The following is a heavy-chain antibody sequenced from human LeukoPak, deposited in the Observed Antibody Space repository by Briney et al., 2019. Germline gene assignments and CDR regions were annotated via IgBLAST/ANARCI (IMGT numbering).Heavy chain of an antibody. CDR3: ASARGSNYGSLGD. V-gene: IGHV3-53*01. Sequence: GGSLGLSLEALGLTVGGNYWGWFRQAPGKGLGWVSVIYSGGSTFYADSVKGRFSISRDNSKNTLYLQMNSLRAEDTAVYYCASARGSNYGSLGDWGQGTLVTVSS. CDR1: GLTVGGNY. J-gene: IGHJ4*02. CDR2: IYSGGST. D-gene: IGHD5-18*01.